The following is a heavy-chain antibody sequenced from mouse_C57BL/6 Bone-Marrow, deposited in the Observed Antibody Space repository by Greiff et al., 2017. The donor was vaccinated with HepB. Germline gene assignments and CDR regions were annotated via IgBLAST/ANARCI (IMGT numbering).Heavy chain of an antibody. V-gene: IGHV5-4*01. CDR2: ISDGGSYT. CDR1: GFTFSSYA. D-gene: IGHD2-5*01. CDR3: ARDTYSNYVYYFDY. Sequence: EVHLVESGGGLVKPGGSLKLSCAASGFTFSSYAMSWVRQTPEKRLEWVATISDGGSYTYYPDNVKGRFTISRDNAKNNLYLQMSHLKSEDTAMYYCARDTYSNYVYYFDYWGQGTTLTVSS. J-gene: IGHJ2*01.